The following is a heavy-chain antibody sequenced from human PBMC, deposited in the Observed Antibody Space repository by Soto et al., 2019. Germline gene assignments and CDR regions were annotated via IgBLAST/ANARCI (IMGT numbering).Heavy chain of an antibody. CDR1: GSTFTSYG. CDR3: ARGRDYYDSSGYYYVNWFDP. CDR2: ISAYNGNT. Sequence: ASVKVSCKASGSTFTSYGISWVRQAPGQGLEWMGWISAYNGNTNYAQKLQGRVTMTTDTSTSTAYMELRSLRSDDTAVYYCARGRDYYDSSGYYYVNWFDPWGQGTLVTVSS. V-gene: IGHV1-18*04. D-gene: IGHD3-22*01. J-gene: IGHJ5*02.